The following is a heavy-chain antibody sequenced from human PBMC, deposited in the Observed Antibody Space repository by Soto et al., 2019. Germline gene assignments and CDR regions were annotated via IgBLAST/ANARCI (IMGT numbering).Heavy chain of an antibody. CDR3: ARTPGPTYYYDSSGYYDAFDI. V-gene: IGHV3-74*01. D-gene: IGHD3-22*01. J-gene: IGHJ3*02. CDR1: GCSHKRCG. CDR2: INSDGSST. Sequence: ACGCSHKRCGMHWVRKPRGEGRVWVSSINSDGSSTSYAESVKGRFTIARDNAKNTLYLQMNSLRAEDTAVYYCARTPGPTYYYDSSGYYDAFDIWGQGTMVTVSS.